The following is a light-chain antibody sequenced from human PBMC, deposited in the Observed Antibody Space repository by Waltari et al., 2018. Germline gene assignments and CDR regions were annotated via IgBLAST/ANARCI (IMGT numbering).Light chain of an antibody. CDR2: DAS. J-gene: IGKJ1*01. CDR1: QSVGRS. CDR3: QHYVRLPVT. V-gene: IGKV3-20*01. Sequence: EIVLTQSPCTLSLSPGERATRSCGASQSVGRSLAWYQQKPGRAPRLLLYDASSRATGIPDRFSGSGFGTDFSLTISRLEPEDFAVYYCQHYVRLPVTFGQGTKVEIK.